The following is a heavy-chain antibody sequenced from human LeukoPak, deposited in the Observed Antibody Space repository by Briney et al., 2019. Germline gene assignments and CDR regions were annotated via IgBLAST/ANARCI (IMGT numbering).Heavy chain of an antibody. CDR1: GFTFSTKW. Sequence: GGSLRLSCAASGFTFSTKWMSWVRQAPGKGLEWVATINQDGSDQYYVDSVKGRFAISRDNAKNSLDLQMDSLRAEDTAVYYCAKDANYGLFDYWGRGTLVTVSS. CDR3: AKDANYGLFDY. CDR2: INQDGSDQ. J-gene: IGHJ4*02. D-gene: IGHD3-10*01. V-gene: IGHV3-7*01.